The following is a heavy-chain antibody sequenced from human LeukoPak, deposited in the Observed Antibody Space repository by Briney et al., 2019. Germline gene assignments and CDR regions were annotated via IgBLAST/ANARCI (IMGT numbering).Heavy chain of an antibody. Sequence: GGSLRLSCAASGFTFSDYGVNWVRQAPGKGLEWVSSISGSGRSIFYADSVRGRFIISRDNAKNSLYLQMNSLRAEDTAVYYCARDYFYCGGDCFVDYWGQGTLVTVSS. CDR2: ISGSGRSI. D-gene: IGHD2-21*02. V-gene: IGHV3-21*01. CDR1: GFTFSDYG. J-gene: IGHJ4*02. CDR3: ARDYFYCGGDCFVDY.